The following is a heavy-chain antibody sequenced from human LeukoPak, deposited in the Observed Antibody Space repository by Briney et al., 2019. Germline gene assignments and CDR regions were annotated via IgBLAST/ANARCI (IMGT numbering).Heavy chain of an antibody. Sequence: GGSLRLSCAASGFAFSAYGMHWVRQAPGKGLEYVSAISSNGGSTYYANSVKGRFTISRDNSKNTVYLQMGSLRDEDMAVYYCARVGSGWYYPYWGQGTLVTVSS. V-gene: IGHV3-64*01. J-gene: IGHJ4*01. CDR3: ARVGSGWYYPY. D-gene: IGHD6-19*01. CDR2: ISSNGGST. CDR1: GFAFSAYG.